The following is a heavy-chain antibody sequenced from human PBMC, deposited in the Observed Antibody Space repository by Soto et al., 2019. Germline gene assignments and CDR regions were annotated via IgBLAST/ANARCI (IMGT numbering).Heavy chain of an antibody. V-gene: IGHV4-30-4*01. CDR1: GGPISSGDYY. J-gene: IGHJ4*02. CDR3: ARETYYYDSSGPGGHDY. D-gene: IGHD3-22*01. Sequence: SETLSLTCTVSGGPISSGDYYWSWIRQPPGKGLEWIGYIYYSGSTYYNPSLKSRVTISVDTSKNQFSLKLSSVTAADTAVYYCARETYYYDSSGPGGHDYWGQGTLVTVSS. CDR2: IYYSGST.